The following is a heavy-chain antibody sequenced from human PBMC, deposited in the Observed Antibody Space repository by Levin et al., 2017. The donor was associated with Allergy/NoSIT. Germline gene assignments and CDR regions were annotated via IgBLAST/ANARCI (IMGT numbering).Heavy chain of an antibody. V-gene: IGHV3-23*01. CDR1: GFTFSSSA. D-gene: IGHD6-13*01. J-gene: IGHJ4*02. Sequence: GGSLRLSCAASGFTFSSSAMSWVRQAPGKGLEWVSVITASGASAYYADSVKGRFTISRDNSKNMLYLQMNSLRAEDTAIYFCAQSPSTIVAPGTHYWGQGTLVTVSS. CDR2: ITASGASA. CDR3: AQSPSTIVAPGTHY.